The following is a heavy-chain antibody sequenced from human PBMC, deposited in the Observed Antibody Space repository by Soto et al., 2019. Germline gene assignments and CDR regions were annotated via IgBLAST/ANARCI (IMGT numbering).Heavy chain of an antibody. J-gene: IGHJ6*02. CDR1: GVTFSSYA. CDR2: IIPIFGTA. D-gene: IGHD3-10*01. CDR3: ARVRSVLWFGEYYYYGMDV. Sequence: ASVKVSCKASGVTFSSYAISWVRQAPGQGLEWMGGIIPIFGTANYAQKFQGRVTITADESTSTAYMELSSLRSEDTAVYYCARVRSVLWFGEYYYYGMDVWGQGTTVTVSS. V-gene: IGHV1-69*13.